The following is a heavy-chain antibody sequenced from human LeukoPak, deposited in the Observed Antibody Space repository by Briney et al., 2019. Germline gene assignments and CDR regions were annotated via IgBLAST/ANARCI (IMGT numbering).Heavy chain of an antibody. Sequence: PSETLSLTCTVSGGSISSYYWSWIRQPAGKGLEWIGRVYTTGSTNYNPSLQSRVTMSVDTSKNQFSLKLRSVTAADTALYFCARDRDTSGYYHGFDYWGQGTLVTVSS. CDR3: ARDRDTSGYYHGFDY. CDR2: VYTTGST. J-gene: IGHJ4*02. V-gene: IGHV4-4*07. CDR1: GGSISSYY. D-gene: IGHD3-22*01.